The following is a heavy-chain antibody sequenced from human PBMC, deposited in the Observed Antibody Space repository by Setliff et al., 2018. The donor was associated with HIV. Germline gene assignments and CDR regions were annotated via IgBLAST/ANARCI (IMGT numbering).Heavy chain of an antibody. J-gene: IGHJ6*03. CDR1: GFSFGDHG. CDR3: TREGSSSPYYYYMDV. CDR2: IRSKTYGGTT. D-gene: IGHD6-6*01. Sequence: GGSLRLSCKGSGFSFGDHGMSWVRQAPGKGLEWISFIRSKTYGGTTEYAASVASRFTVSRDDSKRIDYLQMNSLKTEDTAVYYYTREGSSSPYYYYMDVWGKGTTVTVSS. V-gene: IGHV3-49*04.